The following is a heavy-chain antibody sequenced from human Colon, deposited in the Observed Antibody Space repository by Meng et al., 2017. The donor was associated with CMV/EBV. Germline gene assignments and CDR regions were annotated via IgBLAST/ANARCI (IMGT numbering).Heavy chain of an antibody. V-gene: IGHV3-23*01. Sequence: ASGLPFRDYDIPGVRQAPGNGVEWVSAISAGAGVINYADSVKGRFTISRDNSKNTMYLQMNSLRADDTAIYYCAKNAGNWGNYFFDYWGRGTLVTVSS. J-gene: IGHJ4*02. CDR3: AKNAGNWGNYFFDY. CDR2: ISAGAGVI. CDR1: GLPFRDYD. D-gene: IGHD7-27*01.